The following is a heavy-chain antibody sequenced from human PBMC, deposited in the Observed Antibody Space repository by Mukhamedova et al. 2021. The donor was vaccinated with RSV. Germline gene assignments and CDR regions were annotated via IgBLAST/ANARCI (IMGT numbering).Heavy chain of an antibody. D-gene: IGHD6-13*01. Sequence: YIHWIRQAPGHGLEWMGSVNPKSGATRYADRFEGRLILTRETSISAAYMELTGLKSDDTATYYCSIVHANVWYTGWFVSW. V-gene: IGHV1-2*02. J-gene: IGHJ5*01. CDR2: VNPKSGAT. CDR3: SIVHANVWYTGWFVS. CDR1: Y.